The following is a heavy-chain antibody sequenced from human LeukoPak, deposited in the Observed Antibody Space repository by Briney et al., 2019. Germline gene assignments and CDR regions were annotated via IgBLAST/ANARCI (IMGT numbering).Heavy chain of an antibody. CDR1: GYTFTSYY. V-gene: IGHV1-46*01. Sequence: ASVKVSCKASGYTFTSYYMHWVRQAPGQGLEWMGIINPSGGSTSYAQKFQGRVTMTRDTSTSTVYMELSSLRSEDTAVYYCARVDCSSTSCYAFDIWGQGTMVTVSS. D-gene: IGHD2-2*01. J-gene: IGHJ3*02. CDR2: INPSGGST. CDR3: ARVDCSSTSCYAFDI.